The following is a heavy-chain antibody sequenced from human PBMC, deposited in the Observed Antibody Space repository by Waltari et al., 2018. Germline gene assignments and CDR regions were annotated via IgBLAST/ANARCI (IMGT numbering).Heavy chain of an antibody. CDR1: GGTFSSYA. CDR2: IIPIIGTA. V-gene: IGHV1-69*08. J-gene: IGHJ4*02. Sequence: QVQLVQSGAEVKKPGSSVKVSCKASGGTFSSYAISWVRQAPGQGLEWMGRIIPIIGTANYAQKFQCRVTITADKSTSTAYMELSSLRSEDTAVYYCASYYYDSSGYLHWGQGTLVTVSS. D-gene: IGHD3-22*01. CDR3: ASYYYDSSGYLH.